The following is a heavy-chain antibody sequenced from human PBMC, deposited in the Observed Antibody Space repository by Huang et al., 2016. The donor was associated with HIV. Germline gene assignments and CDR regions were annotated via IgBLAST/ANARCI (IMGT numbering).Heavy chain of an antibody. CDR2: LNYTGKL. D-gene: IGHD3-3*01. Sequence: QMRFQESGPGLVKPSGTLSLTCNVSGGSINTGRYYWGWIRQPPGKGREWVGSLNYTGKLHYYPSRKGRLTMSDDTSKNQFSLNLSSVTAADTAIYYCARNHDFWRGRMFAISYFDVWGRGTLVTVAS. V-gene: IGHV4-39*01. CDR3: ARNHDFWRGRMFAISYFDV. J-gene: IGHJ2*01. CDR1: GGSINTGRYY.